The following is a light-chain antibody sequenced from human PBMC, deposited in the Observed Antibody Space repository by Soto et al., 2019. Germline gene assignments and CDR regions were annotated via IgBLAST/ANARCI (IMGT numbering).Light chain of an antibody. CDR1: QNIHTN. Sequence: MTQSPSTLSASAGERATLSSRAGQNIHTNLDWYQQKPGQAPRLLFYGASTWAAGLPARFSGSGSGTEFTLTINSLQAEDCAVYYCQQYYNWARTFGQGTRLEIK. J-gene: IGKJ5*01. CDR3: QQYYNWART. CDR2: GAS. V-gene: IGKV3-15*01.